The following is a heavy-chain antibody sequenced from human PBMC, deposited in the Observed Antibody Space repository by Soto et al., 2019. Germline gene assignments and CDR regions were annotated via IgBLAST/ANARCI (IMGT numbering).Heavy chain of an antibody. J-gene: IGHJ6*02. CDR1: GGSVSSGSYY. CDR2: IYYSGST. CDR3: ARESITMVRGVIINYYYGMDV. V-gene: IGHV4-61*01. Sequence: PSETLSLTCTVSGGSVSSGSYYWSWIRQPPGKGLEWIGYIYYSGSTNYNPSLKSRVTISVDTSKNQFSLKLSSVTAADTAVYYCARESITMVRGVIINYYYGMDVWGQGTTVTVSS. D-gene: IGHD3-10*01.